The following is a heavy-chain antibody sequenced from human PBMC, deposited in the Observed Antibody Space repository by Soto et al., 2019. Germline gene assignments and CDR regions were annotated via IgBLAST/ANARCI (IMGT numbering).Heavy chain of an antibody. CDR2: IHHSGRT. CDR3: ARGGDWQFDH. D-gene: IGHD2-21*02. V-gene: IGHV4-4*02. J-gene: IGHJ4*02. Sequence: QVQLQESGPGLVKPSGTLSLTCAVSGDSISSDKWWSWVRQPPGKGLEWIGEIHHSGRTNSNPSLKRLVTILVEKSKNQVSLDLSSMHAANTAVYYCARGGDWQFDHWGQGTLVNVSS. CDR1: GDSISSDKW.